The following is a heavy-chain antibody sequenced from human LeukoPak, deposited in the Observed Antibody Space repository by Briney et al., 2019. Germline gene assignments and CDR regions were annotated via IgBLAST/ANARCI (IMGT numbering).Heavy chain of an antibody. CDR1: GFTVSSNY. CDR3: AQYTTYYYGMDV. D-gene: IGHD1-1*01. J-gene: IGHJ6*02. Sequence: PGGSLRLSCAASGFTVSSNYMSWVRQAPGKGLEWVSVIYSGGSTYCADSVKGRFTISRDNSKSTLYLQMNSLRAEDTAVYYCAQYTTYYYGMDVWGQGTTVTVSS. V-gene: IGHV3-66*01. CDR2: IYSGGST.